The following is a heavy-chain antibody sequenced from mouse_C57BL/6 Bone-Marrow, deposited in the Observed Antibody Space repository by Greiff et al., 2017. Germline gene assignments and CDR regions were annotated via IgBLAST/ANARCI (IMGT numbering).Heavy chain of an antibody. CDR1: GFTFSSYT. V-gene: IGHV5-9*01. Sequence: EVMLVESGGGLVKPGGSLKLSCAASGFTFSSYTMSWVRQTPEKRLEWVATISGGGGNTYYPDSVKGRFTISKDNAKNTLYLQMSSPRSEDTALYYCARLNFDYWGQGTTLTVSS. CDR2: ISGGGGNT. CDR3: ARLNFDY. J-gene: IGHJ2*01.